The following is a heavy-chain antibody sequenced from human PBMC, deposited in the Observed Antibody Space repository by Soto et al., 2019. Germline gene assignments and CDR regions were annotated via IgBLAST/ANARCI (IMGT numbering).Heavy chain of an antibody. CDR3: AKEGSYDFYYYYGMDV. J-gene: IGHJ6*02. CDR2: ISYDGSNK. Sequence: GGSLRLSCAASGFTFSSYGMHWVRQAPGKGLEWVAVISYDGSNKYYADSVKGRFTISRDNSKNTLYLQMNSLRAEDTAVYYCAKEGSYDFYYYYGMDVWGQGTTVTVSS. V-gene: IGHV3-30*18. CDR1: GFTFSSYG. D-gene: IGHD2-15*01.